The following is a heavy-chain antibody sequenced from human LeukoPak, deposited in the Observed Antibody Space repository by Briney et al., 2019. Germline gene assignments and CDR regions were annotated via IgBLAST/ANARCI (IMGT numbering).Heavy chain of an antibody. V-gene: IGHV4-4*07. CDR1: GGSISSYY. CDR3: ARAGFTMVRGVYYYYMDV. D-gene: IGHD3-10*01. J-gene: IGHJ6*03. CDR2: IYTSGST. Sequence: SETLSLTCTVSGGSISSYYWSWIRQPPGKGLEWIGRIYTSGSTNYNPSLKSRVTMSVDTSKNQFSLKLSSVTAADTAVYYCARAGFTMVRGVYYYYMDVWGKGTTVTVSS.